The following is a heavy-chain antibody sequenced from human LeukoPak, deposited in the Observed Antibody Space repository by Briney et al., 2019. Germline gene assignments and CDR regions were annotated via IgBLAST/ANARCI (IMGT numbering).Heavy chain of an antibody. V-gene: IGHV3-23*01. CDR2: ISGSGGGT. Sequence: PGGSLRLSCAASGFTFNRHAMTWVRQAPGKGLEWVSSISGSGGGTYYADSVRGRFTISRDNSKNMLYLQMNSLRPEDTAVYYCAKSAVAFQNGVDYWGQGTLVTVSS. D-gene: IGHD3-3*02. CDR3: AKSAVAFQNGVDY. CDR1: GFTFNRHA. J-gene: IGHJ4*02.